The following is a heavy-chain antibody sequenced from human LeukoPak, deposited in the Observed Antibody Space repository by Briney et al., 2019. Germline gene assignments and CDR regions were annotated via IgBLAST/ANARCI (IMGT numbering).Heavy chain of an antibody. CDR1: GFTVSNSA. Sequence: PGGSLRLSCAASGFTVSNSAMSWGRQAPGKGLEWVSDISGSSDDTYYADSVKGRFTTSRDNSKNTRYLQMNNLRAEDTAVYYCVRRHCSGGRRYLVYWGRGNRLTVSS. V-gene: IGHV3-23*01. D-gene: IGHD2-15*01. J-gene: IGHJ4*02. CDR3: VRRHCSGGRRYLVY. CDR2: ISGSSDDT.